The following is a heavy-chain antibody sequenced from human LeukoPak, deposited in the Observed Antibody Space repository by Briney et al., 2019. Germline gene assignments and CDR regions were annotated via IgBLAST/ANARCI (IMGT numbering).Heavy chain of an antibody. J-gene: IGHJ1*01. CDR3: ARRYNLNDHAEYFQH. CDR1: GGSISSSSYY. Sequence: SETLSLTCTVSGGSISSSSYYSGWIRQPPGKGLEWIGRIYYRGSTYYNPSLKSRVTISVDTSKSQFSLKLSSVTAADTAVYYCARRYNLNDHAEYFQHWGQGTLVTVSS. CDR2: IYYRGST. D-gene: IGHD1-20*01. V-gene: IGHV4-39*07.